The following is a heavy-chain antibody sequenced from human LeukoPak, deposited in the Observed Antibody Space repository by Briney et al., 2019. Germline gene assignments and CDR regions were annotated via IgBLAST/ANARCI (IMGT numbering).Heavy chain of an antibody. CDR2: IYHSGST. J-gene: IGHJ4*02. CDR1: GGSVSSGSYY. V-gene: IGHV4-30-2*01. Sequence: SETLSLTCTVSGGSVSSGSYYWSWIRQPPGKGLEWIGYIYHSGSTYYNPSLKSRVTISVDRSKNQFSLKLSSVTAADTAVYYCARNGYYFDYWGQGTLVTVSS. CDR3: ARNGYYFDY.